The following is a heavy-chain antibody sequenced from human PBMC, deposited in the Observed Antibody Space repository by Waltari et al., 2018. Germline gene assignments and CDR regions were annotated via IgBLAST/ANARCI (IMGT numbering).Heavy chain of an antibody. D-gene: IGHD6-13*01. CDR3: ASSAAAGTFPFDY. J-gene: IGHJ4*02. V-gene: IGHV4-59*11. CDR2: IYYSGST. Sequence: QVQLQESGPGLVKPSEPLSLTCTVSGGSISSHYWSWIRQPPGKGLEWIGYIYYSGSTNYNPSLKSRVTISVDTSKNQFSLKLSSVTAADTAVYYCASSAAAGTFPFDYWGQGTLVTVSS. CDR1: GGSISSHY.